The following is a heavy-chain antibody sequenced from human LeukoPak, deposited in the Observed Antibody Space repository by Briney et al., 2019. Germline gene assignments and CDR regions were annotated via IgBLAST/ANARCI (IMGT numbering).Heavy chain of an antibody. J-gene: IGHJ3*02. CDR2: INAGNGNT. D-gene: IGHD5-18*01. V-gene: IGHV1-3*01. Sequence: ASVKVSCKASGYTFTSYAMHWVRQAPGQRLEWMGWINAGNGNTKYSQKFQGRVTITRDTSASTAYMELSSLRSEDTAVYYCARDLIPLGYSYGSDAFDIWGQGTMVTVSS. CDR3: ARDLIPLGYSYGSDAFDI. CDR1: GYTFTSYA.